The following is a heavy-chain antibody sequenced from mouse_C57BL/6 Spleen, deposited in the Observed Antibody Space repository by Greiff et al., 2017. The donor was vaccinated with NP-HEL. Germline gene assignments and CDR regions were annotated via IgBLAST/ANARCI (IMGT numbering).Heavy chain of an antibody. Sequence: EVQLQESGPGLVKPSQSLSLTCSVTGYSITSGYYWNWIRQFPGNKLEWMGYISYDGSNNYNPSLKNRISITRDTSKNQFFLKLNSVTTEDTATYYCAPYYSNYYYAMDYWGQGTSVTVAS. V-gene: IGHV3-6*01. CDR1: GYSITSGYY. J-gene: IGHJ4*01. D-gene: IGHD2-5*01. CDR3: APYYSNYYYAMDY. CDR2: ISYDGSN.